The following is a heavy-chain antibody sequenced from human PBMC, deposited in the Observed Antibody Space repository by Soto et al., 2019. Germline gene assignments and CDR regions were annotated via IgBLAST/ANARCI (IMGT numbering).Heavy chain of an antibody. CDR3: ARLFPGQISFDY. D-gene: IGHD2-15*01. CDR1: GFTVSSNY. J-gene: IGHJ4*02. Sequence: EVQLVESGGGLVQPGGSLRLSCAASGFTVSSNYMSWVRQAPGKGLEWVSVIYSGGSTYYADSVKGRFTISRDNSKNTLYLQMNSLRAEDTAVYYCARLFPGQISFDYWGQGTLVTVSS. CDR2: IYSGGST. V-gene: IGHV3-66*01.